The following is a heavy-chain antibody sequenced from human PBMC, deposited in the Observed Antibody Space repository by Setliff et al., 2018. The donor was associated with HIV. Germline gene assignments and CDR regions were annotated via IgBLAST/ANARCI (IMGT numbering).Heavy chain of an antibody. CDR3: AKDRGGGSYFDY. Sequence: ASVKVSCKGSGYTFGSFGISWVRQAPGQGLEWMGWMSGYNGNTNSGQKFQDRVIMTTDTSTTTAYMELRSLRAEDTAVYYCAKDRGGGSYFDYWGQGTLVTVSS. V-gene: IGHV1-18*01. CDR2: MSGYNGNT. CDR1: GYTFGSFG. D-gene: IGHD1-26*01. J-gene: IGHJ4*02.